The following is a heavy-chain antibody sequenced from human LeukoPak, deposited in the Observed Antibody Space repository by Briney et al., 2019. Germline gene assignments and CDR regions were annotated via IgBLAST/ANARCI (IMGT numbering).Heavy chain of an antibody. CDR2: IYPGDSDT. Sequence: GESLKISCKGSGYSFTSYWIGWVRQMPGKGLEWMGIIYPGDSDTRYSPSFQGQVTISADKSISTAYLQWSSLKASDTAMYYCARSQDYYDSSGYQHYYYYGMDVWGQGTTVTVSS. D-gene: IGHD3-22*01. CDR1: GYSFTSYW. CDR3: ARSQDYYDSSGYQHYYYYGMDV. J-gene: IGHJ6*02. V-gene: IGHV5-51*01.